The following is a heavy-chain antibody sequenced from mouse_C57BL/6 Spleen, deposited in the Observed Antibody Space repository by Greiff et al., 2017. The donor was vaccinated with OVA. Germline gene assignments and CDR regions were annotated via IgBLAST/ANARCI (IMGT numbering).Heavy chain of an antibody. D-gene: IGHD1-1*01. V-gene: IGHV1-72*01. Sequence: QVQLQQPGAELVKPGASVKLSCKASGYTFTSYWMHWVKQRPGRGLEWIGRIDPNSGGTKYNEKFKSKATLTVDKPSSTAYMQLSSLTSEDSAVYYCAIPYGSSLYYAMDYWGQGTSVTVSS. CDR3: AIPYGSSLYYAMDY. CDR2: IDPNSGGT. CDR1: GYTFTSYW. J-gene: IGHJ4*01.